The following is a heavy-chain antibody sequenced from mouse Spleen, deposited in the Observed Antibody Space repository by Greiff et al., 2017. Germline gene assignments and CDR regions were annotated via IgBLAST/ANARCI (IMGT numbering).Heavy chain of an antibody. CDR3: APDGYYGAY. CDR2: IDPENGNT. D-gene: IGHD2-3*01. Sequence: VQLQQSGAELVRPGALVKLSCKASGFNIKDYYMHWVKQRPEQGLEWIGWIDPENGNTIYDPKFQGKASITADTSSNTAYLQLSSLTSEDTAVYYCAPDGYYGAYWGQGTLVTVSA. CDR1: GFNIKDYY. J-gene: IGHJ3*01. V-gene: IGHV14-1*02.